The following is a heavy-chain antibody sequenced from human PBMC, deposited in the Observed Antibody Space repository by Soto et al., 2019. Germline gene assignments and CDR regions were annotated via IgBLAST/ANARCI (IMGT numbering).Heavy chain of an antibody. CDR1: GGSISSYY. CDR3: GGGGTYYYGSGSIPPFDY. CDR2: IYYSGST. V-gene: IGHV4-59*01. Sequence: QVQLQESGPGLVKPSETLSLTCTVSGGSISSYYWSWIRQPPGKGLEWIGYIYYSGSTNYNPSLKSRVTISGAPSKNQFSLKLGSVTAADTAVYYWGGGGTYYYGSGSIPPFDYWGQGTLVTVSS. D-gene: IGHD3-10*01. J-gene: IGHJ4*02.